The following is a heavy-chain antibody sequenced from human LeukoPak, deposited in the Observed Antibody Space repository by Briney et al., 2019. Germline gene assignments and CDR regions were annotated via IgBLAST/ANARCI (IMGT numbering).Heavy chain of an antibody. D-gene: IGHD6-6*01. J-gene: IGHJ4*02. CDR2: ISGSGGST. Sequence: PGGSLRLSCAASGFTFSSYGMSWVRQAPGKGLEWVSAISGSGGSTYYADSVKGRFTISRDNSKNTLYLQMNSLRAEDTAVYYCAKSKQLVPTSRYYFDYWGQGTLVTVSS. CDR3: AKSKQLVPTSRYYFDY. V-gene: IGHV3-23*01. CDR1: GFTFSSYG.